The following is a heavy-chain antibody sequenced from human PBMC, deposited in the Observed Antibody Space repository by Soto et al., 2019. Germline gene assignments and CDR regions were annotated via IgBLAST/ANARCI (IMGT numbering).Heavy chain of an antibody. CDR3: ARGIAATQGKNYYYYGMDV. V-gene: IGHV1-69*13. CDR2: IIPIFGTA. CDR1: GGTFSSYA. D-gene: IGHD6-6*01. Sequence: GASVKVSCKASGGTFSSYAISWGRQAPGQGLDWMGGIIPIFGTANYAQKFQGRVTITADESTSTAYMELSSLRSEDTAVYYCARGIAATQGKNYYYYGMDVWGQGTTVTVSS. J-gene: IGHJ6*02.